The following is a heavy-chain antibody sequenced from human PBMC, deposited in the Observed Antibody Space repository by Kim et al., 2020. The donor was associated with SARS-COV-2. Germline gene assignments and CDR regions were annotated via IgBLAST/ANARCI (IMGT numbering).Heavy chain of an antibody. Sequence: RTNYNPSLKSRVTISVDTSKNQFSLKLSSVTAADTAVYYCAVGAAGHIDYWGQGTLVTVSS. J-gene: IGHJ4*02. D-gene: IGHD6-13*01. CDR3: AVGAAGHIDY. V-gene: IGHV4-34*01. CDR2: RT.